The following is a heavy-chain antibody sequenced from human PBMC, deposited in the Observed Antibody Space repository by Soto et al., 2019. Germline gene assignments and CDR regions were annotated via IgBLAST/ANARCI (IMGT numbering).Heavy chain of an antibody. D-gene: IGHD3-3*01. CDR1: GGSISSGDYY. Sequence: LSLTCTVSGGSISSGDYYWSWIRQPPGKGLEWIGYIYYSGSTYYNPSLKSRVTISVDTSKNQFSLKLSSVTAADTAVYYCARTRTYYDFWSGSYYFDYWGQGTLVTVSS. V-gene: IGHV4-30-4*01. CDR2: IYYSGST. CDR3: ARTRTYYDFWSGSYYFDY. J-gene: IGHJ4*02.